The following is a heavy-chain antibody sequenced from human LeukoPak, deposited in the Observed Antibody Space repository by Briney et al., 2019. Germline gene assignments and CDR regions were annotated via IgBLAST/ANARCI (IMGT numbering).Heavy chain of an antibody. Sequence: GGSLRLSCAASGFTFSSYWMSWVRQAPGKGLEWVANIKQDGSEKYYVDSVKGRFTISRDNAKNSLYLQMNSLKTEDTAVYYCTTDGVNWNGNFDYWGQGTLVTVSS. CDR3: TTDGVNWNGNFDY. J-gene: IGHJ4*02. CDR2: IKQDGSEK. V-gene: IGHV3-7*03. CDR1: GFTFSSYW. D-gene: IGHD1-1*01.